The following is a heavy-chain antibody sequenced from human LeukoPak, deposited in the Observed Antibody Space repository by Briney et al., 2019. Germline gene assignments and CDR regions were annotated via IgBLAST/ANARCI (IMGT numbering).Heavy chain of an antibody. Sequence: SVKVSCKASGGSFCSYAISWVRQAPGQGLEWMGGIIHIFGTANYAQKSQGRDTTTADKSTSTTNMELSSLGSEHTAVYYCARGGDYYGSSGYYEDAFDIWGQGTMVTVSS. D-gene: IGHD3-22*01. CDR3: ARGGDYYGSSGYYEDAFDI. V-gene: IGHV1-69*06. J-gene: IGHJ3*02. CDR2: IIHIFGTA. CDR1: GGSFCSYA.